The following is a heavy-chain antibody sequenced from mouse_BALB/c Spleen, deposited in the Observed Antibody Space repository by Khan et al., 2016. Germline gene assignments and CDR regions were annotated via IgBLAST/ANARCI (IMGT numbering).Heavy chain of an antibody. V-gene: IGHV1-77*01. D-gene: IGHD1-2*01. CDR1: GYTFTDYY. CDR3: ARSYYGYFAMDY. J-gene: IGHJ4*01. Sequence: QVQLQQSGTELPRPGASVKLSCKASGYTFTDYYLHWVKQRTGQGLEWIGEIFPGSGITYYNEKFKGKASLTAGTSSSTAYTQLSSLTSEDSAVYFCARSYYGYFAMDYWGHGASVTVSS. CDR2: IFPGSGIT.